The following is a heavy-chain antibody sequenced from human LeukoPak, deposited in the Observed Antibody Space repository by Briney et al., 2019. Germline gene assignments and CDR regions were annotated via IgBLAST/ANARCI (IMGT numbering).Heavy chain of an antibody. D-gene: IGHD3-10*01. V-gene: IGHV4-59*01. J-gene: IGHJ6*02. Sequence: PSETLSLTCSVSGGSISNYFWSWIRQPPGKGLEYIGHISYSGNSYYNPPLEGRVTISVDTSKNQFSLKLSSVTAADTALYYCARETKRFTMVRGVRGYYYGMDVWGQGTTVIVSS. CDR1: GGSISNYF. CDR2: ISYSGNS. CDR3: ARETKRFTMVRGVRGYYYGMDV.